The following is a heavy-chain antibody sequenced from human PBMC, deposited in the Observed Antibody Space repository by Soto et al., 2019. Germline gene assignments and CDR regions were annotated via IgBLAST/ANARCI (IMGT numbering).Heavy chain of an antibody. J-gene: IGHJ6*02. D-gene: IGHD2-15*01. CDR2: IIPILGIA. V-gene: IGHV1-69*02. CDR3: ARTYCSGGSCSGQTSYYYGMDV. Sequence: ASVKVSCKASGGPFSSYTIRWVRQAPGQGVEWMGSIIPILGIANYAQKFQGRVTITADKSTSTAYMELSSLRSEDTAVYYCARTYCSGGSCSGQTSYYYGMDVWGQGTTVTVSS. CDR1: GGPFSSYT.